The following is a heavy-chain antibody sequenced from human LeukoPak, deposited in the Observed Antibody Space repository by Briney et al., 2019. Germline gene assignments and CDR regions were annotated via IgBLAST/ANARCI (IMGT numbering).Heavy chain of an antibody. J-gene: IGHJ4*02. D-gene: IGHD3-22*01. Sequence: SETLSLTCAVYGGSFSGYYWSWIRQPPGKGLEWIGEINHSGNTNYNPSLKSRVTISVDTSKNQFSLKLSSVTAADTAVYYCAHSSGPWGVGYWGQGTLVTVSS. V-gene: IGHV4-34*01. CDR1: GGSFSGYY. CDR3: AHSSGPWGVGY. CDR2: INHSGNT.